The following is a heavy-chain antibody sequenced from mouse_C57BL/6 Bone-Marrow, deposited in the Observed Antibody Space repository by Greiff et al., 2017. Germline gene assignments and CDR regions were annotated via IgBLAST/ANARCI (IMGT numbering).Heavy chain of an antibody. CDR2: ISSGSSTI. V-gene: IGHV5-17*01. CDR3: AKDGMDY. CDR1: GFTFSDYG. Sequence: EVKLMESGGGLVKPGGSLKLSCAASGFTFSDYGMHWVRQAPETGLEWVAYISSGSSTIYYADTVKGRFTISRDNAKNTLFLQMTSLRSEDTAMYYCAKDGMDYWGQGTSVTVSS. J-gene: IGHJ4*01.